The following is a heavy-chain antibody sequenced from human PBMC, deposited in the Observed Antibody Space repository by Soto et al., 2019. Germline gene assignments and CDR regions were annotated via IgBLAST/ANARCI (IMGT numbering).Heavy chain of an antibody. CDR1: GGSISSGGYY. D-gene: IGHD4-4*01. Sequence: QVQLQESGPGLVKPSQTLSLTCTVSGGSISSGGYYWSWIRQHPGKGLEWIGYIYYSGSTYYNPSLKSRVTISVDTSKNPFSLKLSSVTAADTAVYYCARSATVTIGRNWFDPWGQGTLVTVSS. V-gene: IGHV4-31*03. CDR2: IYYSGST. CDR3: ARSATVTIGRNWFDP. J-gene: IGHJ5*02.